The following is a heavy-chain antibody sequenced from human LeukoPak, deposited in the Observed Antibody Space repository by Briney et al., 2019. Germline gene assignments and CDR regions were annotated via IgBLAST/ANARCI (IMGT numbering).Heavy chain of an antibody. V-gene: IGHV3-23*01. Sequence: GGSLRLSCAASGFTFSSYAMSWVRQAPGKGLEWVSAISGSGGSTHYADSVKGRFTISRDNSKNTLYLQMNSLRAEDTAVYYCAKDIMYYDILTGYSRDYCGQGALVTVSS. J-gene: IGHJ4*02. D-gene: IGHD3-9*01. CDR1: GFTFSSYA. CDR3: AKDIMYYDILTGYSRDY. CDR2: ISGSGGST.